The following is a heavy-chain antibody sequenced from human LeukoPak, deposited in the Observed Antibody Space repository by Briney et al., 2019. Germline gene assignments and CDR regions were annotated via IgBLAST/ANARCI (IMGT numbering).Heavy chain of an antibody. V-gene: IGHV1-2*06. CDR3: ARGTDGYSYGQFDY. J-gene: IGHJ4*02. D-gene: IGHD5-18*01. CDR1: GYTFTGYY. Sequence: EASVKVSCKASGYTFTGYYMHWVRQAPAQGLEGMGRINHNSCCTHYAQKFQGRVTMTSDTSTSTAYRGLSRLRSDDTAVYVCARGTDGYSYGQFDYWGQGTLVTVS. CDR2: INHNSCCT.